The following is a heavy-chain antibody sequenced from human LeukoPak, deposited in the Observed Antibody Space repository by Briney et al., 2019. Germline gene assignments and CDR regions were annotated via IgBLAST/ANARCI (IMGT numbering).Heavy chain of an antibody. Sequence: SETLSLTCAVDGGSFSGYYWSWVRQAPGKGLEWIGEIHYTGATNYSPSIKGRLTISPGPSNNRASLRMKSVTAADTAVYYCARGITVVYYFDLWGRGTLVTVSS. V-gene: IGHV4-34*01. J-gene: IGHJ2*01. CDR3: ARGITVVYYFDL. CDR1: GGSFSGYY. D-gene: IGHD1-20*01. CDR2: IHYTGAT.